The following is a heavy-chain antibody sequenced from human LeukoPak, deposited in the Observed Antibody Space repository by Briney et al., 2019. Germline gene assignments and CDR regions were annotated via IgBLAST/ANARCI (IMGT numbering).Heavy chain of an antibody. CDR2: NSYSGST. CDR3: ARHAPYTDAIDI. V-gene: IGHV4-59*08. D-gene: IGHD1-14*01. J-gene: IGHJ3*02. CDR1: SGALSSYY. Sequence: TLCLPRAVSSGALSSYYWSCIRQPPGKGLEWGGYNSYSGSTNHYPSPKRRVTISVDASKKQFSLKLSSVTAADTAVYYCARHAPYTDAIDIWGQGTMVTVSS.